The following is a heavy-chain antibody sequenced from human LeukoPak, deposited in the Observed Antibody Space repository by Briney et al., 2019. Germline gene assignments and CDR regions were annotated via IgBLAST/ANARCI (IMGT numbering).Heavy chain of an antibody. Sequence: GGSLRLSCAASGFTFSSYWMHGVRQAPGKGLVWVSLIKSDGSSTSYADSVKGRFTISRDNAKNTLYLQINSLRAEDTAVYYCARDRGYSLDYWGQGTLVTVSS. CDR1: GFTFSSYW. CDR3: ARDRGYSLDY. V-gene: IGHV3-74*01. CDR2: IKSDGSST. J-gene: IGHJ4*02. D-gene: IGHD5-18*01.